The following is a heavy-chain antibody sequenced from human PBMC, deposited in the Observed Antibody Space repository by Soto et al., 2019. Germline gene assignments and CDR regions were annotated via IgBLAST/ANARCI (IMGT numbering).Heavy chain of an antibody. V-gene: IGHV4-31*03. CDR2: IYYSGST. CDR1: GGSISSGGYY. D-gene: IGHD6-13*01. Sequence: QVPLQESGPGLVKPSQTLSLTCTVSGGSISSGGYYWSWIRQHPGKGLEWIGYIYYSGSTYYNPSLKSXATRSXXTSKNQFSLKLSSVTAADTAVYYCARAKQQLVLDYWGQGTLVTVSS. J-gene: IGHJ4*02. CDR3: ARAKQQLVLDY.